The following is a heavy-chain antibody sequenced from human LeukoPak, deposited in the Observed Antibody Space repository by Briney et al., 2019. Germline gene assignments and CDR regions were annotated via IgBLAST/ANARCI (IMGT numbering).Heavy chain of an antibody. J-gene: IGHJ5*02. Sequence: SETLSLTCAVSGGSISNYYWSWIRQPPGKGLEWIGHIYYSENTNYNPSLNSRVTISLDTSKNQFSLKLSSVTAADTAVYYCARDRAVSSNWFDPWGQGTLVTVSS. CDR3: ARDRAVSSNWFDP. D-gene: IGHD2-8*01. V-gene: IGHV4-59*12. CDR1: GGSISNYY. CDR2: IYYSENT.